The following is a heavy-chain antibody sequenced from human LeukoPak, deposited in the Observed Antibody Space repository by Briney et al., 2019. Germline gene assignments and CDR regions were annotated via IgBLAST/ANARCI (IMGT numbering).Heavy chain of an antibody. D-gene: IGHD3-10*01. CDR2: IHYTGST. Sequence: SETLSLTCTVSGDSISRYFWSWIRQPPGKGLEWIGYIHYTGSTSYKPSLKSRVTISVDTSKNQFSLKLNSVTAADTAVYYCARPMTYGQTAFDIWGQGTVVTVSS. CDR1: GDSISRYF. J-gene: IGHJ3*02. V-gene: IGHV4-59*08. CDR3: ARPMTYGQTAFDI.